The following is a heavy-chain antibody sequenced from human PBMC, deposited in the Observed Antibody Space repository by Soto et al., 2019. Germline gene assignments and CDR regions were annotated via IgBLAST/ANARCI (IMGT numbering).Heavy chain of an antibody. V-gene: IGHV3-23*01. CDR2: ISASGGTT. J-gene: IGHJ4*02. CDR3: AKDRVGDGYNLDY. Sequence: EVQLLESGGGLVQPGGSLRLSCAASGFTFSSYGMTWVRQAPGKGLEWVSTISASGGTTYYADSVKSRFTISRDKSKSTVYLQVNSLSAEDTALYYCAKDRVGDGYNLDYWGQGTLVTVSS. CDR1: GFTFSSYG. D-gene: IGHD5-12*01.